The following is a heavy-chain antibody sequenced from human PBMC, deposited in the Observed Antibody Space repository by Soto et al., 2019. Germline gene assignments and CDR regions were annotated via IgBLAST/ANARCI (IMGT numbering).Heavy chain of an antibody. CDR3: ASRGGGYCSGGSCFAFDI. D-gene: IGHD2-15*01. Sequence: GESLKISCQGSGYSFTSYWIGWVRQVPGKGLEWMGIIYPGDSDTRYSPSFQGQVTISADKSISTAYLQWSSLKASDTAMYYCASRGGGYCSGGSCFAFDIWGQGTMVTVSS. V-gene: IGHV5-51*01. CDR2: IYPGDSDT. J-gene: IGHJ3*02. CDR1: GYSFTSYW.